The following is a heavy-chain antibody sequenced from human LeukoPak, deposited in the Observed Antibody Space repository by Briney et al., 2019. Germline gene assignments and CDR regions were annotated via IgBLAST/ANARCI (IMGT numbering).Heavy chain of an antibody. CDR3: ARGGFGEFPFDY. V-gene: IGHV3-48*01. CDR2: ITSDSDTI. D-gene: IGHD3-10*01. CDR1: GFTFSSYS. Sequence: QSGGSLRLSCAASGFTFSSYSMNWVRQAPGKGLEWISYITSDSDTIYIADSVRGRCTISRDNAKRSLYLQIDSLRVKDSALYYCARGGFGEFPFDYWGQGTLVTVSP. J-gene: IGHJ4*02.